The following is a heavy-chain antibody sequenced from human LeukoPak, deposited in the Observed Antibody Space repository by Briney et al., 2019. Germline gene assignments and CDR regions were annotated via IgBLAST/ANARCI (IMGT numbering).Heavy chain of an antibody. CDR2: ISYDGSNK. J-gene: IGHJ5*02. D-gene: IGHD6-19*01. CDR3: ARGVAEQWLVQRWFDP. CDR1: GFTFSSYA. V-gene: IGHV3-30*04. Sequence: GRSLRLSCAASGFTFSSYAMHWVRQAPGKGLAGVAVISYDGSNKYYADSVKGRFTLSRDNSKSTLYLQMNSLRAEDAAVYYCARGVAEQWLVQRWFDPWGQGTLVTVSS.